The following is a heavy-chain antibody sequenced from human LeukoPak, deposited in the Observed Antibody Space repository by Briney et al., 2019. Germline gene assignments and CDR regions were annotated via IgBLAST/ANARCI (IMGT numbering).Heavy chain of an antibody. J-gene: IGHJ4*02. V-gene: IGHV3-30*18. CDR3: AKDRGYITYYFDY. Sequence: PGGSLRLSCVASGFTFSTYGMHWVRQAPGKGPEWVSVISYDGSNKYYPDSVKGRFTISRDNSKNTLYLQMNSLRAEDSAVYYCAKDRGYITYYFDYWGQGTLVTVSS. D-gene: IGHD3-10*01. CDR2: ISYDGSNK. CDR1: GFTFSTYG.